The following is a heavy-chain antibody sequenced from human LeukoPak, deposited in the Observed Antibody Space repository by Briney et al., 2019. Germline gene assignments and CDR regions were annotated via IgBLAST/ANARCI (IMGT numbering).Heavy chain of an antibody. J-gene: IGHJ4*02. CDR3: ARVSGFGDPFDY. Sequence: PSETLSLTCTVSDDSINSGDYYWSWIRQPPGKGLEWIGYVYYSGSTYYNPPLKSRVTISVDTSKNQFSLKLNSVTAADTAVYYCARVSGFGDPFDYWGQGTLVTVSS. D-gene: IGHD3-10*01. V-gene: IGHV4-30-4*01. CDR2: VYYSGST. CDR1: DDSINSGDYY.